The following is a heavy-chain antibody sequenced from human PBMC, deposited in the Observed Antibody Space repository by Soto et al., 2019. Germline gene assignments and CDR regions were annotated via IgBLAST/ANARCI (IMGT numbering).Heavy chain of an antibody. CDR1: GAAINGGGSF. CDR2: IYYTGST. J-gene: IGHJ5*02. D-gene: IGHD3-3*01. CDR3: LKHCLPPGGSWDGRGYWFGQ. V-gene: IGHV4-39*01. Sequence: SETLSLTCSVSGAAINGGGSFWGWARQPPGRGLEWIGSIYYTGSTSLSPSLRSRVTMSVDTSNTQFSMKLRYLTAADTAVYFCLKHCLPPGGSWDGRGYWFGQWGQGILVTVSS.